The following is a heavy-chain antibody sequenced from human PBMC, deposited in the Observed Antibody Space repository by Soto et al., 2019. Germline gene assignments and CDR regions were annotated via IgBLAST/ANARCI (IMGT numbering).Heavy chain of an antibody. D-gene: IGHD1-20*01. J-gene: IGHJ4*02. V-gene: IGHV3-48*02. Sequence: EVQLVESGGGLVQPGGSLRLSCAASGFTFSSYSMNWVRQAPGKGLEWVSYISSSSSTIYYADSVKGRFTISRDNAKNSPYLQMTSLRDEDTAVYYCARAMSITIIYYCDYWGLGTLVTVSS. CDR2: ISSSSSTI. CDR1: GFTFSSYS. CDR3: ARAMSITIIYYCDY.